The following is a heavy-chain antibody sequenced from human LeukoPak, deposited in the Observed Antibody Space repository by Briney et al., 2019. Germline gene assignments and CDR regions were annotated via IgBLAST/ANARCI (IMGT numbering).Heavy chain of an antibody. D-gene: IGHD4-17*01. J-gene: IGHJ4*02. CDR1: GGSISSNSYY. CDR3: ARDRLGYGDLGY. V-gene: IGHV4-39*07. CDR2: VHYSGST. Sequence: SETLSLTCTVSGGSISSNSYYWGWIRQPPGKGLEWIGSVHYSGSTYYNPSLKSRVTISVDTSKNQFSLKLSSVTAADTAVYYCARDRLGYGDLGYWGQGTLVTVSS.